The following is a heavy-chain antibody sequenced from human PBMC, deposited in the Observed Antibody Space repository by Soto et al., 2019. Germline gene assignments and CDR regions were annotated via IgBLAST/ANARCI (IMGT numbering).Heavy chain of an antibody. CDR1: GFTFSSYA. V-gene: IGHV3-23*01. D-gene: IGHD6-25*01. CDR3: AKDSAAILRVGFFDY. Sequence: GGSLRLSCAASGFTFSSYAMSWVRQAPGKGLEWVSAISGSGGSTYYADSVKDRFTISRDNSKNTLYLQMNSLRAEDTAVYYCAKDSAAILRVGFFDYWGQGTLVTVSS. CDR2: ISGSGGST. J-gene: IGHJ4*02.